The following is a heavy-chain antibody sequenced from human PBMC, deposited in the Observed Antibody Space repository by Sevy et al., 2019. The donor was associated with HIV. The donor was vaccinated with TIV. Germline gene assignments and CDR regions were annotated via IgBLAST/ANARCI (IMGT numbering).Heavy chain of an antibody. CDR1: GITFSSHA. V-gene: IGHV3-30-3*01. D-gene: IGHD4-17*01. Sequence: GGSLRLSCAASGITFSSHAMHWVRQAPGKGLEWVTIISYDGSNKYYADSVKGRFTISRDNSKNTLYLQMISLRAEDTAVYYCARADYGDYSGEFDYWGQGTLVTVSS. J-gene: IGHJ4*02. CDR3: ARADYGDYSGEFDY. CDR2: ISYDGSNK.